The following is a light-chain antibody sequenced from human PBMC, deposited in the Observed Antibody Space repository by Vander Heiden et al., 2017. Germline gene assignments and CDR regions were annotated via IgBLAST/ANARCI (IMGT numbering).Light chain of an antibody. CDR2: DDS. Sequence: SYLLTPPPSVSVAPGKTARITCGGNNIGSKRVHWYQQKPGQAPVLVVYDDSDRPSGIPERFSGSNSGNTATLTISRVEAGDEADYSCQVWDSSSDHPVFGGGTKLTVL. J-gene: IGLJ3*02. V-gene: IGLV3-21*03. CDR1: NIGSKR. CDR3: QVWDSSSDHPV.